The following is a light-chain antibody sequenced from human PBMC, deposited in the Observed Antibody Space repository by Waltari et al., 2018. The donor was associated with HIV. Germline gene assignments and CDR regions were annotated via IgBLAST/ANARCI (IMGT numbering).Light chain of an antibody. J-gene: IGKJ3*01. Sequence: AIQMTQSPPSLSASVGDRVTITCRASQNIRRDLGWYQQKPGKAPKLLIYAASTLQTGVSSRFRGGGSGTEFTLTINDLQSEDSATYYCLQDDSFPLTFGPGTKVDLK. CDR1: QNIRRD. V-gene: IGKV1-6*01. CDR2: AAS. CDR3: LQDDSFPLT.